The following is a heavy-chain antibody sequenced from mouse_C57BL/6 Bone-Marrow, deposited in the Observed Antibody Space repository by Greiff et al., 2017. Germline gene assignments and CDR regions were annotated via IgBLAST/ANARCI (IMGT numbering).Heavy chain of an antibody. D-gene: IGHD2-3*01. CDR2: IYPRSGNT. Sequence: VQLQQSGAELARPGASVTLSCKASGYTFTSYGISWVKQRPGQGLEWIGEIYPRSGNTYYNEKFKGKATLTADKSSSTAYMELRSLTSEDSAVYFGSRREDLRWYPWFADWGKGTLVTVSA. CDR1: GYTFTSYG. J-gene: IGHJ3*01. V-gene: IGHV1-81*01. CDR3: SRREDLRWYPWFAD.